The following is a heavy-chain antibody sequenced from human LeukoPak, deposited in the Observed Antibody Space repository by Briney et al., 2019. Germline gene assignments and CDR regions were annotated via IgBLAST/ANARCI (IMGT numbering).Heavy chain of an antibody. CDR3: ARLPAARRWYSYYYYMDV. CDR1: GFTFSSYW. J-gene: IGHJ6*03. V-gene: IGHV3-7*01. D-gene: IGHD2-2*01. Sequence: GGSLRLSCAASGFTFSSYWMSWVRQAPGKGLEWVANIKQDGSEKYYVDSVKGRFTISRDNAKNSLYLQMNSLRAEDTAVYYCARLPAARRWYSYYYYMDVWGKGATVTVSS. CDR2: IKQDGSEK.